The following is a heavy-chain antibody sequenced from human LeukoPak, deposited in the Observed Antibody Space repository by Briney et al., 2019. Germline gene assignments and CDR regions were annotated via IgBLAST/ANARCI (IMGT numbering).Heavy chain of an antibody. CDR1: GFPYSNYG. CDR2: IRCDGNNK. V-gene: IGHV3-30*02. D-gene: IGHD4-11*01. CDR3: AKDWTTVGNGDPYYFDY. Sequence: GGSVTLLRAASGFPYSNYGMHWVRQPPGKGLVWVAFIRCDGNNKYYPDSVKSRFTISRDNSKNTLYLQMNSPRAEDTAVYYCAKDWTTVGNGDPYYFDYWGQGTLVTVSS. J-gene: IGHJ4*02.